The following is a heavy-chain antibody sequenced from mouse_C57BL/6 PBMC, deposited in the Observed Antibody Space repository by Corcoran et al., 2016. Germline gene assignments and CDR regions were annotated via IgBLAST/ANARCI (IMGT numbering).Heavy chain of an antibody. CDR1: GYTFTDYY. V-gene: IGHV1-26*01. J-gene: IGHJ4*01. D-gene: IGHD2-12*01. CDR3: ATYYKGAMDY. CDR2: IHPTNGGT. Sequence: EVQLQQSGPELVKPGASVKISCKASGYTFTDYYMNWVKQSHGKSLEWIGDIHPTNGGTSYNQKFKGKATLTVDKSSSTAYMELRSRTSEDSAVYYCATYYKGAMDYWGQGTSVTVSS.